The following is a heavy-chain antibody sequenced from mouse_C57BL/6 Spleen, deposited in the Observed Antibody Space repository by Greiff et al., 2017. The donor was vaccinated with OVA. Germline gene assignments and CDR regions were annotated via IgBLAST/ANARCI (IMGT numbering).Heavy chain of an antibody. J-gene: IGHJ4*01. V-gene: IGHV1-54*01. CDR1: GYAFTNYL. CDR2: INPGSGGT. CDR3: ARSGDIGAMDY. D-gene: IGHD2-14*01. Sequence: VQLVESGAELVRPGTSVKVSCKASGYAFTNYLIEWVKQRPGQGLEWIGVINPGSGGTNYNEKFKGKATLTADKSSSTAYMQLSSLTSEDSAVYFCARSGDIGAMDYWGQGTSVTVSS.